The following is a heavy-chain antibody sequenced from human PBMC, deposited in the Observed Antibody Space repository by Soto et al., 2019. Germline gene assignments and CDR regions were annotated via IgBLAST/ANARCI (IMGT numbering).Heavy chain of an antibody. CDR2: ISYDGSNK. Sequence: ESGGGVVQPGRSLRLSCAASAFTFSSYGMHWVRQAPGKGLEWVAVISYDGSNKYYADSVKGRFTISRDNSKNTLYLQMNSLRAEDTAVYYCAKSPYYYDSSGTSYFDYWGQGTLVTVSS. V-gene: IGHV3-30*18. D-gene: IGHD3-22*01. CDR3: AKSPYYYDSSGTSYFDY. CDR1: AFTFSSYG. J-gene: IGHJ4*02.